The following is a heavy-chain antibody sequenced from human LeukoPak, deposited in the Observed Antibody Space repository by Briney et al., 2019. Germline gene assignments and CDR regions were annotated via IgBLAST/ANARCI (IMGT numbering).Heavy chain of an antibody. V-gene: IGHV3-23*01. CDR1: GFPFNRYA. CDR3: AKSPVLLWFGELGY. J-gene: IGHJ4*02. CDR2: ISGSGGST. Sequence: HPGGSLRLLCALCGFPFNRYAMRWVRQATGEGVEWVSDISGSGGSTYNADSVNGRSTTSRDNSKNTLYLQTNSLRAEDTAVYYCAKSPVLLWFGELGYWGQGTLVTVSS. D-gene: IGHD3-10*01.